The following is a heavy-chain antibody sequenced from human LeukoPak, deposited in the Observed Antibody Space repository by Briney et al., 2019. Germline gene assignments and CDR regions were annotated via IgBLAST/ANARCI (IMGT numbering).Heavy chain of an antibody. Sequence: PGRSLRLSCAASGFTFSSYAMNWARQAPGKGLEWVSGTGSTGVSTFYADSVKGRFTVSRDNSKNTLSLQMNSLRAEDTAVYYCAKDPGVVPAHYFDYWGQGTLVTVSS. D-gene: IGHD2-2*01. J-gene: IGHJ4*02. V-gene: IGHV3-23*01. CDR3: AKDPGVVPAHYFDY. CDR2: TGSTGVST. CDR1: GFTFSSYA.